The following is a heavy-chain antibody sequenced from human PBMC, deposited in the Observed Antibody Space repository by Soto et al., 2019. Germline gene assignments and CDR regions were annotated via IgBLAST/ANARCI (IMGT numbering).Heavy chain of an antibody. CDR2: IYHSGST. CDR1: CGSISTSNL. J-gene: IGHJ4*02. Sequence: SETLSLTCAVSCGSISTSNLWTWVRQPPGKGLEWIGEIYHSGSTNYNPSLKSRVTISVDKSKNQFSLKLNSVTAADTAVYYCARSPRSIAAGGIDYWGQGFLVTVS. D-gene: IGHD6-13*01. V-gene: IGHV4-4*02. CDR3: ARSPRSIAAGGIDY.